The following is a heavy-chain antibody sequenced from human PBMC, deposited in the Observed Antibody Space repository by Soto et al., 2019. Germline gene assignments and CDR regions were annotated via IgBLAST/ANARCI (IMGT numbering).Heavy chain of an antibody. J-gene: IGHJ6*02. CDR2: IYPGDSDT. V-gene: IGHV5-51*01. CDR1: GYSFTSYW. Sequence: GESLKISCKGSGYSFTSYWIGWVRQMPGKGLEWMGIIYPGDSDTRYSPSFQGQVTISADKSISTAYLQWSSLKASDTAMYYCARFTAIVVVPAAADVWGQGTTVTVSS. D-gene: IGHD2-2*01. CDR3: ARFTAIVVVPAAADV.